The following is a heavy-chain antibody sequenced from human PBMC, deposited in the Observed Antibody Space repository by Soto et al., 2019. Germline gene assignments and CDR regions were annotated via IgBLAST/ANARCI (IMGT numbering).Heavy chain of an antibody. CDR3: ARDSPITMVGPVQNWFDP. CDR2: IYYSEST. J-gene: IGHJ5*02. V-gene: IGHV4-31*03. Sequence: QVQLQESGPGLVKPSETLSLTCTVSGGSISSGGYYWSWIRQHPGKGLEWIGYIYYSESTYYNPSLKSRVTISVDTSKNQFSLKLSSVTAADTAIYYCARDSPITMVGPVQNWFDPWGQGTLVTVSS. D-gene: IGHD3-10*01. CDR1: GGSISSGGYY.